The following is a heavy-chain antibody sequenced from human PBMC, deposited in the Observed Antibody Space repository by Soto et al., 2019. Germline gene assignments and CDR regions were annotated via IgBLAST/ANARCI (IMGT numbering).Heavy chain of an antibody. D-gene: IGHD6-19*01. V-gene: IGHV3-21*01. J-gene: IGHJ4*02. CDR3: ARDASIAVALDY. CDR2: ISSSSSYI. CDR1: GFTFSSYS. Sequence: PGGSLRLSCAASGFTFSSYSMNWVRQAPGKGLEWVSSISSSSSYIYYADSVKGRFTISRDNAKNSLYLQMNSLRAEDTAVYYCARDASIAVALDYWGQGTLVTVSS.